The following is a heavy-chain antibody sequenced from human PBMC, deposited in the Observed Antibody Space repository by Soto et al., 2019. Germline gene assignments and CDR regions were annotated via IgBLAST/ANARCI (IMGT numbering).Heavy chain of an antibody. Sequence: QVQLQQWGAGLLKPSETLSLTCAVYGGSFSGYYWSWIRQPPGKGLEWIGEINHSGSTNYNPSLKSRVTISVDTSKNQFSLELSSVTAADTAVYYCARGVKGFWGWSRRDGKFDPWGQGTLVTVSS. CDR3: ARGVKGFWGWSRRDGKFDP. D-gene: IGHD3-16*01. CDR1: GGSFSGYY. J-gene: IGHJ5*02. V-gene: IGHV4-34*01. CDR2: INHSGST.